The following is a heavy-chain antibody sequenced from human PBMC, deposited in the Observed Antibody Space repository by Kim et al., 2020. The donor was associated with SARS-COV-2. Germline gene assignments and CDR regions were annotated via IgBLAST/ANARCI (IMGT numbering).Heavy chain of an antibody. J-gene: IGHJ6*02. Sequence: RFTISRDNSKNTLYLQMNSLRAEDTAVYYCAKRDGSGSYYTPYYYYGMDVWGQGTTVTVSS. D-gene: IGHD3-10*01. V-gene: IGHV3-23*01. CDR3: AKRDGSGSYYTPYYYYGMDV.